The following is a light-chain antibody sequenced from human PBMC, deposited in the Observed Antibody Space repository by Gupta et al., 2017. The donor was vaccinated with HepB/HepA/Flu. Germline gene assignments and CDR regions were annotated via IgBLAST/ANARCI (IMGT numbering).Light chain of an antibody. V-gene: IGLV2-11*01. CDR3: CSLSGSSRL. Sequence: QSALPQPRSASASPRQSVALSCTELHGDTGRYQYVSGYQKHPVKAPKLMIHDDNPRPSGVSDRFSGSKSCNATSRTISGLQADDEAEYYGCSLSGSSRLFGGGTRLTVL. CDR2: DDN. J-gene: IGLJ2*01. CDR1: HGDTGRYQY.